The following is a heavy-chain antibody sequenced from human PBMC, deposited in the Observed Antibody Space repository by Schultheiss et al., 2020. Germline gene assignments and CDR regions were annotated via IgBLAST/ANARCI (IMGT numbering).Heavy chain of an antibody. Sequence: SQTLSLTCTVSGGSISSYYWSWIRQPPGKGLEFIGFIYYTGSTNYNPSLKSRVTISLDTSKNQFSLKLSSVTAADTAVYYCATGGVYYYGSGSPRRGYYYYGMDVWGQGTTVTVYS. D-gene: IGHD3-10*01. J-gene: IGHJ6*02. V-gene: IGHV4-59*12. CDR3: ATGGVYYYGSGSPRRGYYYYGMDV. CDR2: IYYTGST. CDR1: GGSISSYY.